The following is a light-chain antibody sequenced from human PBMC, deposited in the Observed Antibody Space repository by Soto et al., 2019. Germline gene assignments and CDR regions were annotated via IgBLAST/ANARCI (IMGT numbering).Light chain of an antibody. CDR1: SSDVGAYNY. Sequence: QSALTQPPSASGSPGQSVTISCTGTSSDVGAYNYVSWYQQYPGKAPKLMIYGVSNRPSGVSNRFSGSKSGNTASLTISGLQADDEADYYCNSYAGSSYVFGTGTKVTVL. J-gene: IGLJ1*01. CDR3: NSYAGSSYV. V-gene: IGLV2-8*01. CDR2: GVS.